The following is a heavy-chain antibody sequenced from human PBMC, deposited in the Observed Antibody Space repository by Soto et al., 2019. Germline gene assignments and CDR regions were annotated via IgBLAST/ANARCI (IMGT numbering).Heavy chain of an antibody. J-gene: IGHJ5*02. CDR3: VRDSARIVVVPRVDGDNWLEP. CDR1: VFTFSDYF. CDR2: ISGSSDNI. V-gene: IGHV3-11*06. D-gene: IGHD2-2*01. Sequence: PVGSLRLSCASSVFTFSDYFMSCIRHSPGKGLEWVSFISGSSDNIKYADSVKGRFTISRDNAKNSLYLQMNSLRAEDTAVYYCVRDSARIVVVPRVDGDNWLEPWGQRTLVNVSS.